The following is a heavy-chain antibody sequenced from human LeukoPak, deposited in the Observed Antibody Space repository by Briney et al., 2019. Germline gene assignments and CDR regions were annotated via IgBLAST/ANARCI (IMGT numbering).Heavy chain of an antibody. CDR3: AREFVVGPTRGGPGDC. Sequence: ASVKVSCKGSGFTLSGYYIHWVRQAPGQGREWMGWINPNTGGTNYAQKFQGRVTMTRDTSISTAYMEMSRLRSDDTAVYYCAREFVVGPTRGGPGDCWGQRTVVTVSS. V-gene: IGHV1-2*02. CDR2: INPNTGGT. D-gene: IGHD1-26*01. J-gene: IGHJ4*02. CDR1: GFTLSGYY.